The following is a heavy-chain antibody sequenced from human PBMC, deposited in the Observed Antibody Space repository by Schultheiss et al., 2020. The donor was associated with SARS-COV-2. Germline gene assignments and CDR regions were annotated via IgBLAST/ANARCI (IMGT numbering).Heavy chain of an antibody. Sequence: GGSLRLSCAASGFTFSSYAMHWVRQAPGKGLEWVANIKQDGSEIFYVDSVKGRFTISRDNAKNSLYLQMNSLRAEDTALYYCARDGRAGAADEYFPLWGQGTMVTVSS. CDR3: ARDGRAGAADEYFPL. CDR2: IKQDGSEI. V-gene: IGHV3-7*05. D-gene: IGHD6-13*01. J-gene: IGHJ1*01. CDR1: GFTFSSYA.